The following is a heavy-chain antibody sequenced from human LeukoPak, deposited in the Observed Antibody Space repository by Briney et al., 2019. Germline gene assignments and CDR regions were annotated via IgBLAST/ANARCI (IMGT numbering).Heavy chain of an antibody. D-gene: IGHD3-10*01. CDR3: ARGLLWFGDPNYYYYGMDV. Sequence: NPSETLSLTCAVYGGSFSGYYWSWIRQPPGKGLEWIGEINHSGSTNYNPSLKSRVTISVDTSKNQFSLKLSSVTAADTAVYYCARGLLWFGDPNYYYYGMDVWGQGTTVTVSS. CDR2: INHSGST. V-gene: IGHV4-34*01. J-gene: IGHJ6*02. CDR1: GGSFSGYY.